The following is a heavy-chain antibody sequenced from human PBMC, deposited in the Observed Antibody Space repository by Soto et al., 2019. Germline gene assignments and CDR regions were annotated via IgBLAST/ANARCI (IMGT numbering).Heavy chain of an antibody. Sequence: EVQLVESGGGLVQPGGSLRLSCAASGFTVSSNYMRWVRQAPGKGLEWVSVIYSVGSTYYADSVKGRFTISRHNSKNTLYRKMNRLRAEDTAVYYCTRVGYSSSWYCDYWGQGKLGAVSA. V-gene: IGHV3-53*04. CDR3: TRVGYSSSWYCDY. J-gene: IGHJ4*02. CDR1: GFTVSSNY. D-gene: IGHD6-13*01. CDR2: IYSVGST.